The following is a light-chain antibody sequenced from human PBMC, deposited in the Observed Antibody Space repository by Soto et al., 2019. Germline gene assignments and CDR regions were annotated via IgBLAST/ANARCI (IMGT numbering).Light chain of an antibody. CDR2: GVT. CDR1: SSDIGDYNH. V-gene: IGLV2-14*01. Sequence: QSVLTQPASVSGSPGQSITISCTGSSSDIGDYNHVSWYQQHPGKAPKLMIYGVTNRPSGVSNRFSGSKSGNTASLTISGLQAEDEADYYCSSYRDSGGGTYVFGAGTKLTVL. J-gene: IGLJ1*01. CDR3: SSYRDSGGGTYV.